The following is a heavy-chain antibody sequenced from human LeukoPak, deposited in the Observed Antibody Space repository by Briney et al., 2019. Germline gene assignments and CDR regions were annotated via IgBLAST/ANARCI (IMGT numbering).Heavy chain of an antibody. V-gene: IGHV4-4*07. J-gene: IGHJ4*02. CDR2: IYTSGST. CDR3: ARGSTVRSNYDLFDY. D-gene: IGHD4-11*01. Sequence: PGGSLRLSCAASGFTFSDYYMSWIRQPAGKGLEWIGRIYTSGSTNYNPSLKSRVTMSVDTSKNQFSLKLSSVTAADTAVYYCARGSTVRSNYDLFDYWGQGTLVTVSS. CDR1: GFTFSDYY.